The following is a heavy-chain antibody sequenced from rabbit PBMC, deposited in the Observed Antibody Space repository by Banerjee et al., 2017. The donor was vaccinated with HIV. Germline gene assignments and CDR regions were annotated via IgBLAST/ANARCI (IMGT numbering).Heavy chain of an antibody. D-gene: IGHD1-1*01. V-gene: IGHV1S40*01. CDR3: ARDTSSSFSSYGMDL. CDR1: GFSFSGSDY. CDR2: IAVSSSAFT. J-gene: IGHJ6*01. Sequence: QSLEESGGDLVKPGASLTLTCTASGFSFSGSDYMCWVRQAPGKGLEWISCIAVSSSAFTYSATWAKGRFTISKTSSTTVTLQMTSLTAADTATYFCARDTSSSFSSYGMDLWGPGTLVTVS.